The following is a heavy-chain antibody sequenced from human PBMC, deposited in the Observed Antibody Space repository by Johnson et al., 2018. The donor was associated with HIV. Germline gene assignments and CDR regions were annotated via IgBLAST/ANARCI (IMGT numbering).Heavy chain of an antibody. V-gene: IGHV3-30-3*01. J-gene: IGHJ3*02. CDR3: ARDTSIAAARAFDI. CDR2: ISYDGSNK. Sequence: QVQLVESGGGVVQPGRSLRLSCAASGFTFSSYAMHWVRQAPAKGLEWVAVISYDGSNKYYADSVKGRFSISRDNSKNTLHLQMNSLRAEDTAVYYCARDTSIAAARAFDIWGQGTMVTVSS. D-gene: IGHD6-6*01. CDR1: GFTFSSYA.